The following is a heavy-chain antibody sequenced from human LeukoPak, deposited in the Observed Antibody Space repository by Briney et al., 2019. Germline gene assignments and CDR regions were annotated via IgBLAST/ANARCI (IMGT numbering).Heavy chain of an antibody. V-gene: IGHV1-2*06. Sequence: ASVKVSCKASGYTFTGYYMHWVRQAPGQGLEWMGRINPNSGGTNYAQEFQGRVTMTRDTSISTAYMELSRLRSDDTAVYYCARVLAAAGNVYGYWGQGTLVTVSS. CDR3: ARVLAAAGNVYGY. D-gene: IGHD6-13*01. CDR2: INPNSGGT. CDR1: GYTFTGYY. J-gene: IGHJ4*02.